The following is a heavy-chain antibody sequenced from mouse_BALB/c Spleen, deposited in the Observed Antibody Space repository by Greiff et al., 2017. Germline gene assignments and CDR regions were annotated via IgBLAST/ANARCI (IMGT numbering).Heavy chain of an antibody. D-gene: IGHD4-1*01. CDR2: ISYSGST. Sequence: EVKLMESGPGLVKPSQSLSLTCTVTGYSITSDYAWNWIRQFPGNKLEWMGYISYSGSTSYNPSLKSRISITRDTSKNQFFLQLNSVTTEDTATYYCARTTGIYAMDYWGQGTSVTVSS. J-gene: IGHJ4*01. V-gene: IGHV3-2*02. CDR1: GYSITSDYA. CDR3: ARTTGIYAMDY.